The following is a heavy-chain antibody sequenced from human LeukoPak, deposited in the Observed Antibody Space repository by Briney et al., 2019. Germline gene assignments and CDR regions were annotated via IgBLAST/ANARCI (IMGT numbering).Heavy chain of an antibody. CDR1: GGSISSSSHY. CDR2: IYYSGST. V-gene: IGHV4-39*01. Sequence: PSETLSLTCTVSGGSISSSSHYWGWIRQPPGKGLEWIGSIYYSGSTYYNPSLKSRVTISVDTSKNQFSLKLSSVTAADTAVYYCARVGSSGWTSHMDVWGKGTTVTVSS. D-gene: IGHD6-19*01. CDR3: ARVGSSGWTSHMDV. J-gene: IGHJ6*03.